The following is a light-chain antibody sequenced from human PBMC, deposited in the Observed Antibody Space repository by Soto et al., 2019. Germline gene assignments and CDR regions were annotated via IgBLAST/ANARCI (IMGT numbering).Light chain of an antibody. J-gene: IGKJ1*01. CDR3: QQYKNWVT. CDR2: GTS. V-gene: IGKV3-15*01. Sequence: EIVMTQSPATLSVSPGERATLSCRASQSVSTNLAWYQQRPGQAPRLLIYGTSTRATGIPARFSGSGSGTEFTLTISSLQSEDFAVYYCQQYKNWVTFGQGTKVEIK. CDR1: QSVSTN.